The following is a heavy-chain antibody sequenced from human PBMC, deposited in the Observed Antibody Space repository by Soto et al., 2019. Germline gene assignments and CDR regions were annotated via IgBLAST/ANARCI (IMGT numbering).Heavy chain of an antibody. V-gene: IGHV1-24*01. CDR3: ATLFSVAGAFDI. D-gene: IGHD6-19*01. Sequence: ASVKVSCKVSGYTLTELSMHWVRQAPGKGLEWMGGFDPEDGETIYAQKFQGRVTMTKDTSTDTAYMELSSLRSEDTAVYYCATLFSVAGAFDIWGQGTMVTVSS. CDR2: FDPEDGET. J-gene: IGHJ3*02. CDR1: GYTLTELS.